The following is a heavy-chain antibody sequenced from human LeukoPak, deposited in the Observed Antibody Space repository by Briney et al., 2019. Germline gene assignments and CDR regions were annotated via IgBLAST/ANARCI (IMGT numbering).Heavy chain of an antibody. V-gene: IGHV4-38-2*01. J-gene: IGHJ3*02. CDR3: ARPGGYCSSTSCYKDDAFDI. CDR1: SYSISSGYY. Sequence: SETLSLTCAVSSYSISSGYYWGWIRQPPGKGLEWIGSIYHSGSTYYNPSLKSRVTISVDTSKNQFSLKLSSVTAADTAVYYCARPGGYCSSTSCYKDDAFDIWGQGTMVTVSS. CDR2: IYHSGST. D-gene: IGHD2-2*02.